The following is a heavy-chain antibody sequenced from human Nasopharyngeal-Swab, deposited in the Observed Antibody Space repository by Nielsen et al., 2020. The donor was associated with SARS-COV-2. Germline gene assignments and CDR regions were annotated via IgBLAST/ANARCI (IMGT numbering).Heavy chain of an antibody. CDR3: ARESRDDYGDYPLLYCYFYGMDV. CDR2: IKQDGSEK. J-gene: IGHJ6*02. Sequence: WIRQPPGKGLEWVANIKQDGSEKYYVDSVKGRFTISRDNAKNSLYLQMNSLRVEDTAVYYCARESRDDYGDYPLLYCYFYGMDVWGQGTTVTVSS. V-gene: IGHV3-7*01. D-gene: IGHD4-17*01.